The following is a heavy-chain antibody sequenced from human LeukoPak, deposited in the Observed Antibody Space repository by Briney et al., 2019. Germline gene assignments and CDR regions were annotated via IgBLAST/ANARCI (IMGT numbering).Heavy chain of an antibody. CDR1: GGSISSDH. CDR2: IYNSGST. D-gene: IGHD3-22*01. V-gene: IGHV4-59*01. CDR3: ARCRSYDSSGYCDAVDI. J-gene: IGHJ3*02. Sequence: PSETLSLTCTVSGGSISSDHWSWIRQPPGKGLEWIGYIYNSGSTNYNPSLKSRVTISVDKSKNQFSLKLSSVTAADTAMYYCARCRSYDSSGYCDAVDIWGQGTMVTVSS.